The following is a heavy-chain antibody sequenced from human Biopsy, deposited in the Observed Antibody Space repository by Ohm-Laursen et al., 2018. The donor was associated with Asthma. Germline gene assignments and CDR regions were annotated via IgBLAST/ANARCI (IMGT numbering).Heavy chain of an antibody. CDR1: GDSFSNYA. V-gene: IGHV1-69*13. J-gene: IGHJ6*02. CDR2: LIPVLGTP. Sequence: ASVKVSCNASGDSFSNYAVSWVRQAPGQGLEWMGGLIPVLGTPDHAQMFEGRVTITADESTSTAYMELSSLSSEDTAVYYCARGYSGSDRIVYYYSGLEVWGQGTTVTVSS. D-gene: IGHD5-12*01. CDR3: ARGYSGSDRIVYYYSGLEV.